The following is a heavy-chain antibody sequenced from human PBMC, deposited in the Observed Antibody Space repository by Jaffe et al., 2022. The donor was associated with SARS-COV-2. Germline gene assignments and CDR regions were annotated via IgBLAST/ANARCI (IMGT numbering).Heavy chain of an antibody. CDR3: ARGRGVGATPHDY. CDR1: GGSISSSNYY. V-gene: IGHV4-61*02. Sequence: QVQLQESGPGLVKPSQTLSLTCTVSGGSISSSNYYWSWIRQPAGKGLEWIGRIYTSGSTNYNPSLKSRVTISVDTSKSQFSLKLSSVTAADTAVYYCARGRGVGATPHDYWGQGTLVTVSS. D-gene: IGHD1-26*01. CDR2: IYTSGST. J-gene: IGHJ4*02.